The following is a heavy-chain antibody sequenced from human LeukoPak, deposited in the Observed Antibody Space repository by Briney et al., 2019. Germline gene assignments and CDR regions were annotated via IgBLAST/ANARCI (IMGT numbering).Heavy chain of an antibody. Sequence: SVKVSCKASGGTFSSYAISWVRQAPGQGLEWMGGIIPIFGTANYAQKFQGRVTMTRDTSISTAYMELSRLRSDDTAVYYCARDRRTYSSGWFDPWGQGTLVTVSS. J-gene: IGHJ5*02. CDR1: GGTFSSYA. CDR2: IIPIFGTA. V-gene: IGHV1-69*05. D-gene: IGHD6-19*01. CDR3: ARDRRTYSSGWFDP.